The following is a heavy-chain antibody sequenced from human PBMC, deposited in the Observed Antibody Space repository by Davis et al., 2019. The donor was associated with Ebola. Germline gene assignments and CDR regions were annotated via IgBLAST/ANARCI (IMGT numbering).Heavy chain of an antibody. D-gene: IGHD1-1*01. CDR1: GFTFSDYY. V-gene: IGHV3-11*01. CDR3: AKGPETGRFEY. Sequence: GESLKISCAASGFTFSDYYMSWIRHLPGKGLEWVSYISSSGSTIYYADSVKGRFTISRDNSKNTLYLQMKSLRAEDTAVYYCAKGPETGRFEYWGQGTLVTVSA. J-gene: IGHJ4*02. CDR2: ISSSGSTI.